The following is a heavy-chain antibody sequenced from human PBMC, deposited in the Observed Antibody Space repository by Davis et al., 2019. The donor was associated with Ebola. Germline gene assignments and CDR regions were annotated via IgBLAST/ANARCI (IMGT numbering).Heavy chain of an antibody. Sequence: GGSLRLSCAASGFAFNTFAMKWVRQAPGKGLEWVSAIGGDGSNIQYADSVKGRFTISRDNSKNSLYLQMNSLRAEDTALYYCAKDIAVAIPGYGMDVWGQGTTVTVSS. J-gene: IGHJ6*02. V-gene: IGHV3-23*01. CDR3: AKDIAVAIPGYGMDV. CDR2: IGGDGSNI. CDR1: GFAFNTFA. D-gene: IGHD6-19*01.